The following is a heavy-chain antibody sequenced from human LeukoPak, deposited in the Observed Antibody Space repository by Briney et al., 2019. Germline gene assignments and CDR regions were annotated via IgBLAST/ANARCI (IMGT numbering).Heavy chain of an antibody. CDR3: ARGVVTAPSYFDY. J-gene: IGHJ4*02. D-gene: IGHD2-21*02. CDR1: GGPISSYC. V-gene: IGHV4-4*09. Sequence: SETLSLTCTVSGGPISSYCWSWIRQPPGKGLEWIGYIYTSGSTNYNPSLKSRVTISVDTSKNQFSLKLSSVTAADTAVYYCARGVVTAPSYFDYWGQGTLVTVSS. CDR2: IYTSGST.